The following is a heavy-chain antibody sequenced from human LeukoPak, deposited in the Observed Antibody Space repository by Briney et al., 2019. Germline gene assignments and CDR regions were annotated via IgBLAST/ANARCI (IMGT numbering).Heavy chain of an antibody. J-gene: IGHJ6*02. CDR1: GFTFSSYG. V-gene: IGHV3-30*18. D-gene: IGHD2-15*01. CDR2: ISYDGGNK. Sequence: PGGSLRLSCAASGFTFSSYGMHWVRQAPGKGLEWVAVISYDGGNKYYADSVKGRFTISRDNSKNTLYLQMNSLRAEDTAVYYCAKQDCSGGSCYLRSGMDVWGQGTTVTVSS. CDR3: AKQDCSGGSCYLRSGMDV.